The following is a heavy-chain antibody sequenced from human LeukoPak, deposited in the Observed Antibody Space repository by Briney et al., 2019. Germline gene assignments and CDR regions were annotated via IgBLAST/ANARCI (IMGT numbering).Heavy chain of an antibody. CDR2: ISGSGGST. CDR1: GFTFSDYA. V-gene: IGHV3-23*01. Sequence: GGSLRLSCAASGFTFSDYALNWVRQAPGKGLEWVSVISGSGGSTYYAGSVKGRFTISRDNSKNTVYLEMNSLRAEDTAVYYCAKGRIVGASCLECWGQGTLVTVSS. D-gene: IGHD1-26*01. J-gene: IGHJ4*02. CDR3: AKGRIVGASCLEC.